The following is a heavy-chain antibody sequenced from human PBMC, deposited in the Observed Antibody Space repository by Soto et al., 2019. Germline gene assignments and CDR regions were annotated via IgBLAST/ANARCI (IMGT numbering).Heavy chain of an antibody. CDR3: AGGTGKYTYAYINY. J-gene: IGHJ4*02. CDR2: ISTYNGNA. D-gene: IGHD2-2*01. V-gene: IGHV1-18*04. Sequence: GASVNVSFKPSGYTFTSYCINWVRPAPGQGLELVGWISTYNGNANYAQKFQGRVTLTIDTSTSTAYMDLRSLRSDDTAVYCCAGGTGKYTYAYINYWGQGTLVTVSS. CDR1: GYTFTSYC.